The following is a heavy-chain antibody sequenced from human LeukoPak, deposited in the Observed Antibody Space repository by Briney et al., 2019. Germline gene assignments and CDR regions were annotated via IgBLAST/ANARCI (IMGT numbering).Heavy chain of an antibody. V-gene: IGHV4-59*01. J-gene: IGHJ3*02. CDR1: GGSISSYY. CDR2: IYYSGST. CDR3: AREGYDSIAFDI. D-gene: IGHD3-22*01. Sequence: SETLSLTCTVSGGSISSYYWSWIRQPPGKGLEWIGYIYYSGSTNYNPCLKSRVTISVDTSKNQFSLKLSSVTAADTAVYYCAREGYDSIAFDIWGQGTMVIVSS.